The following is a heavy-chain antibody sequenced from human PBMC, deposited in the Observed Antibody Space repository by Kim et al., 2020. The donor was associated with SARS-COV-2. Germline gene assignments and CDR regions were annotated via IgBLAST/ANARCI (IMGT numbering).Heavy chain of an antibody. CDR2: IRSKANSYAT. V-gene: IGHV3-73*01. CDR1: GFTFSGSA. D-gene: IGHD4-17*01. J-gene: IGHJ6*02. Sequence: GGSLRLSCAASGFTFSGSAMHWVRQASGKGLEWVGRIRSKANSYATAYAASVKGRFTISRDDSKNTAYLQMNSLKTEDTAVYYCTRLPTVTTSFYYYYYGMDVWGQGTTVTVSS. CDR3: TRLPTVTTSFYYYYYGMDV.